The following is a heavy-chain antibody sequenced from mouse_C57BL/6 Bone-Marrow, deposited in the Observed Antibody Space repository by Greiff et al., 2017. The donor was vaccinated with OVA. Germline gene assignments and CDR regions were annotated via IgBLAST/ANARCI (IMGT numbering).Heavy chain of an antibody. V-gene: IGHV3-6*01. CDR2: ISYDGSN. D-gene: IGHD2-4*01. CDR3: ARGGNYDYGGDAMDY. J-gene: IGHJ4*01. Sequence: ESGPGLVKPSQSLSLTCSVTGYSITSGYYWNWIRQFPGNKLEWMGYISYDGSNNYNPSLKNRISITRDTSKNQFFLKLNSVTTEDTATYYCARGGNYDYGGDAMDYWGQGTSVTVSS. CDR1: GYSITSGYY.